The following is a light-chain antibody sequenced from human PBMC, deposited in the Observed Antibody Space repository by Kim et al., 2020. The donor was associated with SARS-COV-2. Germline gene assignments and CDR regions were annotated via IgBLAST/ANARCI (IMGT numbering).Light chain of an antibody. V-gene: IGKV1-5*01. Sequence: PSVGDRVTIPCRASQSISSWLAWYQQKPGKAPKLLIYDASSLESGVPSRFSGSGSGTEFTLTISSLQPDDFATYYCQQYNSYSWTFGQGTKVDIK. J-gene: IGKJ1*01. CDR2: DAS. CDR3: QQYNSYSWT. CDR1: QSISSW.